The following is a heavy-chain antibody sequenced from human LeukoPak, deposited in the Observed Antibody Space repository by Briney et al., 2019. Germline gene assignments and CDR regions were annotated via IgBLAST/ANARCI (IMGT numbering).Heavy chain of an antibody. Sequence: PSETLSLTCTVSGGSISSFYWSWIRQPAGKGLEWIGRIYISGSTNYNPSLKSRVTISRDTSKNEFSLKLSSMTAADTAVYYCARDSRRDGYNLDYWGRGTLVTVSS. CDR2: IYISGST. J-gene: IGHJ4*02. D-gene: IGHD5-24*01. V-gene: IGHV4-4*07. CDR1: GGSISSFY. CDR3: ARDSRRDGYNLDY.